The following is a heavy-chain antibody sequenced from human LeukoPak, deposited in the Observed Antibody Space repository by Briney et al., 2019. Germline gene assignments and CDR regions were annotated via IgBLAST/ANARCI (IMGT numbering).Heavy chain of an antibody. CDR2: IYTSGST. J-gene: IGHJ4*02. CDR1: GGSISSSSYY. V-gene: IGHV4-39*07. CDR3: AREATVTTSPY. Sequence: SETLSLTCTVSGGSISSSSYYWGWIRQPPGKGLEWIGRIYTSGSTNYNPSLKSRVTMSVDTSKNQFSLKLSSVTAADTAVYYCAREATVTTSPYWGQGTLVTVSS. D-gene: IGHD4-17*01.